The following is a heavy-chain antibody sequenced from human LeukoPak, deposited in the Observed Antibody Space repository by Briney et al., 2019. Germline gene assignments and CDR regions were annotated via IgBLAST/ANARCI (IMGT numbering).Heavy chain of an antibody. CDR1: GYTLTELS. CDR3: ATGIAGCSSTSCYPDY. J-gene: IGHJ4*02. CDR2: FDPEDGET. D-gene: IGHD2-2*01. V-gene: IGHV1-24*01. Sequence: GASVKVSCKVSGYTLTELSMHWVRQAPGKGLEWMGGFDPEDGETIYAQKFQGRVTMTEDTSTDTAYMELSSLRSEDTAVYYCATGIAGCSSTSCYPDYWGLGTLVTVSS.